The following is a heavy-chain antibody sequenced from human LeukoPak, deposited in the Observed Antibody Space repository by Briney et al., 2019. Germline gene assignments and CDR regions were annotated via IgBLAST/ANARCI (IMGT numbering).Heavy chain of an antibody. J-gene: IGHJ3*02. CDR1: GLPFSNYW. Sequence: PGGSLRLSCSASGLPFSNYWMHWVRQAPGKGLVWVSRINSDGSSTSYADSVKGRFTISRDNAKNTLYLQMNSLRAEDTAVYYCASLSRRDSSSWSNDAVDIWGQGTMVTVSS. CDR3: ASLSRRDSSSWSNDAVDI. CDR2: INSDGSST. V-gene: IGHV3-74*01. D-gene: IGHD6-13*01.